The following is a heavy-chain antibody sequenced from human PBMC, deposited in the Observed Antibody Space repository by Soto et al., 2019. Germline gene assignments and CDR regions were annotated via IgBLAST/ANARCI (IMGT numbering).Heavy chain of an antibody. CDR3: ARRRGATATGGAFDP. Sequence: QITLKESGPTLVEPTQTLTLACTFSGFSLSSSGEGVGWIHQPPGKALEWLAVTFWTDDKRYSPSLRSRLTITKDSSKNEVVLTMTNMDPVDTGTYYCARRRGATATGGAFDPWGQGTLVTVSS. CDR2: TFWTDDK. CDR1: GFSLSSSGEG. J-gene: IGHJ5*02. V-gene: IGHV2-5*01. D-gene: IGHD4-17*01.